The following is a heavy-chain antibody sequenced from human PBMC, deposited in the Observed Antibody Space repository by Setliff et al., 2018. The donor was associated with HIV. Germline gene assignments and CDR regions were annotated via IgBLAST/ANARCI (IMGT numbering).Heavy chain of an antibody. CDR1: GYTFTSYG. Sequence: VKVSCKASGYTFTSYGITWVRQAPGQGLEWMGWINAYNGNTNHAQELQGRVTMATDTSTSTVYMELRSLRSDDTAVYYCAREGYSGSYFNYYYYLDVWGKGTTVTVSS. V-gene: IGHV1-18*01. J-gene: IGHJ6*03. CDR3: AREGYSGSYFNYYYYLDV. CDR2: INAYNGNT. D-gene: IGHD1-26*01.